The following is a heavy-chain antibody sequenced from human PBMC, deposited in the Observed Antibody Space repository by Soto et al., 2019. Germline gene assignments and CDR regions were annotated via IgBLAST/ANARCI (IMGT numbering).Heavy chain of an antibody. CDR2: IIPIFGTA. J-gene: IGHJ6*02. CDR1: GGTFSSYA. CDR3: AREGSWGSSSSNYYYGMDV. D-gene: IGHD6-6*01. V-gene: IGHV1-69*13. Sequence: GASVKVSCKASGGTFSSYAIRWVRQAPGQGLEWMGGIIPIFGTANYAQKFQGRVTITADESTSTAYMELSSLRSEDTAVYYCAREGSWGSSSSNYYYGMDVWGQGTTVTVSS.